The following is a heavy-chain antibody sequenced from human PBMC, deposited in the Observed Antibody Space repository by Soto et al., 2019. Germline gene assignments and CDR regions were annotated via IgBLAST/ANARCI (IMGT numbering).Heavy chain of an antibody. CDR3: TTELGGELDD. V-gene: IGHV3-15*01. CDR2: ILSKSDGGAT. J-gene: IGHJ4*02. Sequence: EVQLVESGGGLVKPGGSLRLSCAASGVTFNNAWMSWVRQAPGKGLEWIGRILSKSDGGATNYAPPVKDRFTISRDDSKNTVYIQLTSLKTWDTAVYYCTTELGGELDDWGQGTMVTVSS. D-gene: IGHD1-26*01. CDR1: GVTFNNAW.